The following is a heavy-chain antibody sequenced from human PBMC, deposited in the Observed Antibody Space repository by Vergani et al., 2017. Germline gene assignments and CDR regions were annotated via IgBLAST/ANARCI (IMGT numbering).Heavy chain of an antibody. J-gene: IGHJ3*02. V-gene: IGHV3-9*01. CDR2: ISWNSGSI. Sequence: EVQLVESGGGLVQPGRSLRLSCAASGFTFDDYAMHWVRQAPGKGLEWVSGISWNSGSIGYADSVKGRFTISRDNAKNSLYLQMNSLRAEDTALYYCARALGYCSGGSCYWEAFDIWGQGTMVTVSS. D-gene: IGHD2-15*01. CDR1: GFTFDDYA. CDR3: ARALGYCSGGSCYWEAFDI.